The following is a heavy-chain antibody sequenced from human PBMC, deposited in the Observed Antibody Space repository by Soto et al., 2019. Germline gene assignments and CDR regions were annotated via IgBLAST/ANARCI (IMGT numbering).Heavy chain of an antibody. Sequence: PGGSLRLSCAASGFTFSGSAMHWVRQASGKGLEWVGRIRSKPHSYATTYAASVKGRFTISRDDSKNTAYLQMNSLKTEDTAVYYCTREAYDFWSGIDSWGQGT. CDR1: GFTFSGSA. V-gene: IGHV3-73*01. J-gene: IGHJ4*02. CDR2: IRSKPHSYAT. D-gene: IGHD3-3*01. CDR3: TREAYDFWSGIDS.